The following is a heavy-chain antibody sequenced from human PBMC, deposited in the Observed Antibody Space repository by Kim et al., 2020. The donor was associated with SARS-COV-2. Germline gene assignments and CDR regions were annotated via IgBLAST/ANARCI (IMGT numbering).Heavy chain of an antibody. J-gene: IGHJ4*02. Sequence: GGSLRLSCAASGFTFSSYSMNWVRQAPGKGLEWVSYISSSSSTIYYADSVKGRFTISRDNAKNSLYLQMNSLRDEDTAVYYCARQNNPSIWFGELSHPFGCWGQGTLVTVSS. CDR1: GFTFSSYS. CDR2: ISSSSSTI. CDR3: ARQNNPSIWFGELSHPFGC. D-gene: IGHD3-10*01. V-gene: IGHV3-48*02.